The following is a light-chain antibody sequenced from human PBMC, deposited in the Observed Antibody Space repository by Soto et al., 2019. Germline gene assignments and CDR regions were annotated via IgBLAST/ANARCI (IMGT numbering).Light chain of an antibody. Sequence: QSVLTQSPSASASLGASGKLTCTLSSGHSSYAIAWHQQQPEKGPRYLMKLNSDGSHSKGDGIPDRFSGSSSGAERYLTISSLQSEDEADYYCQPWGTGPWVFGGGTKLTVL. CDR2: LNSDGSH. CDR3: QPWGTGPWV. V-gene: IGLV4-69*01. J-gene: IGLJ3*02. CDR1: SGHSSYA.